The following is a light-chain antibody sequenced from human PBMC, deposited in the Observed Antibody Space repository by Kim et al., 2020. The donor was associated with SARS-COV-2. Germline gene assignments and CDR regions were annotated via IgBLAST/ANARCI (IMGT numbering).Light chain of an antibody. CDR3: QQYSTNLYT. CDR2: KAS. V-gene: IGKV1-5*03. Sequence: DIPMTQSPSTLSASVGDRVTITCRASQSISSWLAWYQQKPGKAPKLLIYKASSLESGVPSRFSGSGSGTEFTLTISSLQPDDFATYVCQQYSTNLYTFGQGTKLEI. J-gene: IGKJ2*01. CDR1: QSISSW.